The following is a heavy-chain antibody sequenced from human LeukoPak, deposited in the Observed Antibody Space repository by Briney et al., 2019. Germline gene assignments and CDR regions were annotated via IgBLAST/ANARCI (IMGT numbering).Heavy chain of an antibody. CDR2: IIPILGIA. CDR3: ARDDCSSTSCYSNYYYGTDV. D-gene: IGHD2-2*01. V-gene: IGHV1-69*04. Sequence: GASVKVSCKASGGTFSSYAISWVRQAPGQGLEWMGRIIPILGIANYAQKFQGRVTITADKSTSTAYMELSSLRSEDTAVYYCARDDCSSTSCYSNYYYGTDVWGQGTTVTVSS. CDR1: GGTFSSYA. J-gene: IGHJ6*02.